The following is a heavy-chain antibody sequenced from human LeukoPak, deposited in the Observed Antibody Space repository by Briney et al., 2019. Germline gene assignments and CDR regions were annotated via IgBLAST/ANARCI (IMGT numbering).Heavy chain of an antibody. CDR2: ISGSGGTT. J-gene: IGHJ5*02. V-gene: IGHV3-23*01. CDR3: AKDRGNYYDAPRFDP. Sequence: GGSLRLSCAASGFTFSSYAMSWVRQAPGKGLEWVSYISGSGGTTHYADSVKGRFTISRDNSKNTLYLQVNSLRAEDTAAYYCAKDRGNYYDAPRFDPWGQGTLVTVSS. D-gene: IGHD3-22*01. CDR1: GFTFSSYA.